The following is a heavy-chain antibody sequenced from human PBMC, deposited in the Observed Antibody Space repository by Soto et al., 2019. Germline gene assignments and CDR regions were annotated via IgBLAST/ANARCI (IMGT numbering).Heavy chain of an antibody. Sequence: SETLSLTCTVSGGSISSSSYYWGWIRQPPGKGLEWIGSIYYSGSTYYNPSLKSRVTISVDTSKNQFSLKLSSVTAADTAVYYCARPGTGMDVWGQGTTVTVS. D-gene: IGHD6-13*01. CDR2: IYYSGST. J-gene: IGHJ6*02. V-gene: IGHV4-39*01. CDR1: GGSISSSSYY. CDR3: ARPGTGMDV.